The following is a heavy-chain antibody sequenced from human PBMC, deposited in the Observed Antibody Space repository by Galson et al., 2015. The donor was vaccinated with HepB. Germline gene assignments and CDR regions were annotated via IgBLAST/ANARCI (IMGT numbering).Heavy chain of an antibody. J-gene: IGHJ4*02. CDR3: ARESRYYYDSSGYRLPDY. CDR2: IRSSSSHI. D-gene: IGHD3-22*01. V-gene: IGHV3-21*01. CDR1: GFTFSSYS. Sequence: SLRLSCAASGFTFSSYSMNWVRQAPGKGLEWVSSIRSSSSHIYYADSVKGRFTISRDNAKKSLYLQVDSLRAEDTAVYYCARESRYYYDSSGYRLPDYWGQGTLVTVSS.